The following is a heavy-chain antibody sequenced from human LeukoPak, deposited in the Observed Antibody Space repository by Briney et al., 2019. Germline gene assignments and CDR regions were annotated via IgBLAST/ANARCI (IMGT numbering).Heavy chain of an antibody. V-gene: IGHV1-3*01. J-gene: IGHJ4*02. D-gene: IGHD6-19*01. CDR2: INAGNGNT. CDR3: ARDGYSSGWYQIPFDY. CDR1: GYTFTSYA. Sequence: ASVKVSCKASGYTFTSYAMHWVRQAPGQRLEWMGWINAGNGNTKYSQKFQGRVTITRDTSASTAYMELSSLRSEDTAVYYCARDGYSSGWYQIPFDYWGQGTLVTVSS.